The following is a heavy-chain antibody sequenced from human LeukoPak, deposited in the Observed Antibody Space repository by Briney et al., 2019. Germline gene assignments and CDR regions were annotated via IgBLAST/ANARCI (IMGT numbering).Heavy chain of an antibody. D-gene: IGHD2-2*01. V-gene: IGHV4-59*08. CDR1: GGSISSYY. Sequence: SENLSFTRSVTGGSISSYYWSWIRQPPGKGLEWIGYIYYSGSTNYNPSLKSRVTISVDTSKNQFSLKLSSVTAADTAVYYCARQVRLVVPAATPWFDPWGQGTLVTVPS. CDR2: IYYSGST. CDR3: ARQVRLVVPAATPWFDP. J-gene: IGHJ5*02.